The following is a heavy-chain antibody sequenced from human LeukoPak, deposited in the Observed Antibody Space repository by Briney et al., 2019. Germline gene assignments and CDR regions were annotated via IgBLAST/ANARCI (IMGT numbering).Heavy chain of an antibody. Sequence: SETLSLTCTVSGGSISSYYWSWIRQPPGKGLEWIGYIYYSGSTNYNPSLKSRVTISVDTSKNQFSLKLSSVTAADTAVYYCARADCSGGSCYSGDWFDPWGQGTLVTVSS. J-gene: IGHJ5*02. CDR1: GGSISSYY. D-gene: IGHD2-15*01. CDR3: ARADCSGGSCYSGDWFDP. V-gene: IGHV4-59*01. CDR2: IYYSGST.